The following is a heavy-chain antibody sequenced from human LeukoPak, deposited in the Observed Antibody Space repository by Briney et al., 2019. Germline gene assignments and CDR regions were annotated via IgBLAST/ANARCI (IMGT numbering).Heavy chain of an antibody. Sequence: GGPLRLSCPAFGFTFSSYAMPWLRQAPGKGLEGVAVISYDGSNKYYADSVKGRFTISRDNSKNTLYLQMNSLRAEDTAVYYCSREGCGATGCYTNDYWGQGTLVTVSS. CDR1: GFTFSSYA. J-gene: IGHJ4*02. D-gene: IGHD2-21*01. CDR3: SREGCGATGCYTNDY. V-gene: IGHV3-30*03. CDR2: ISYDGSNK.